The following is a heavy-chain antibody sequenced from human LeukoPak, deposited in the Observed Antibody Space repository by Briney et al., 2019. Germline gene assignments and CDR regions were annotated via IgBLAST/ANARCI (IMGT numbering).Heavy chain of an antibody. D-gene: IGHD6-13*01. Sequence: ASVKVSCKASGYTLTSYDINWVRQATGQGLEWMGWMNPNSGNTGYARKFQGRVTMTRNTSISTAYMELSSLRSEDTAVYYCARGTIAAAGNSAHYWGQGTLVTVSS. CDR2: MNPNSGNT. CDR1: GYTLTSYD. J-gene: IGHJ4*02. CDR3: ARGTIAAAGNSAHY. V-gene: IGHV1-8*01.